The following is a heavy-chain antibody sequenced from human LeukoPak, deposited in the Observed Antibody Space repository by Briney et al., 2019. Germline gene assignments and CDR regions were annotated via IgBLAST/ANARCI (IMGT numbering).Heavy chain of an antibody. CDR1: GFIFITNG. CDR3: ARGVYWSLDY. V-gene: IGHV3-23*01. D-gene: IGHD1-1*01. CDR2: IAGGDEST. Sequence: GGSLRLSCAISGFIFITNGMNWVRQSPGKGLEWLATIAGGDESTYYADSVKGRFAISRDNSKNTVFLHMNSLRVGDTAVYYCARGVYWSLDYWGQGTPVTVSS. J-gene: IGHJ4*02.